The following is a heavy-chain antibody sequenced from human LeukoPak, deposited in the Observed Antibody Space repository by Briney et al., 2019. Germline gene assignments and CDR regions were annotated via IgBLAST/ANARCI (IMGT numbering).Heavy chain of an antibody. CDR1: GFIFSSFT. V-gene: IGHV3-21*01. D-gene: IGHD6-6*01. Sequence: PGGSLRLSCAASGFIFSSFTMNWVPQAPGKGVEWVSSISRGSGHIYYADSVKGRFTISRDNPRNSLYLQMNSLRAKDTAIYYCARVDAALDYWGQGTLVTVSS. CDR3: ARVDAALDY. J-gene: IGHJ4*02. CDR2: ISRGSGHI.